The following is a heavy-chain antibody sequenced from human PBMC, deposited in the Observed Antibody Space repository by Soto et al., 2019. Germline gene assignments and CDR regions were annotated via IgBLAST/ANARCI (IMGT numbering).Heavy chain of an antibody. CDR2: INPSGGST. D-gene: IGHD6-6*01. CDR3: ARDPLRQTIAAYGMDV. Sequence: GASVKVSCKASGYTFTSYYMHWVRQAPGQGLEWMGIINPSGGSTSYAQKFQGRVTMTRDTSTSTVYMELSSLRSEDTAVYYCARDPLRQTIAAYGMDVWGQGTTVTVSS. J-gene: IGHJ6*02. V-gene: IGHV1-46*01. CDR1: GYTFTSYY.